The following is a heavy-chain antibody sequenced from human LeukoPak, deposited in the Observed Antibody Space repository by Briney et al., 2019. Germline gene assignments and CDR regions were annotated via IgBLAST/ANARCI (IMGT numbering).Heavy chain of an antibody. CDR1: GFTFSSYG. D-gene: IGHD2-2*01. J-gene: IGHJ6*02. CDR2: IWYDGSNK. V-gene: IGHV3-33*01. CDR3: ARGVGSASYYGVDV. Sequence: GESLRLSCTASGFTFSSYGMHWVRQAPGKGLEWVAIIWYDGSNKYYADSVKGRFTISRDKSKNTLYLQMNSLRAEDTGVYYCARGVGSASYYGVDVWGQGTTVTVSS.